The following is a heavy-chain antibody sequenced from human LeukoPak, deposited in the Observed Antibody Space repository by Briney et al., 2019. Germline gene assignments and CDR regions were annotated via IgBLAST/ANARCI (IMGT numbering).Heavy chain of an antibody. CDR2: IYYSGST. V-gene: IGHV4-31*03. D-gene: IGHD2-2*02. CDR1: GGSISSGGYY. J-gene: IGHJ4*02. Sequence: PSETLSLTCTVSGGSISSGGYYWSWIRQHPGKGLEWIGYIYYSGSTYYNPSLKSRVTISVDRSKNQFSLKLSSVTAADTAVYYCARGGPPDIVVVPAAIYYFDYWGQGTLVTVSS. CDR3: ARGGPPDIVVVPAAIYYFDY.